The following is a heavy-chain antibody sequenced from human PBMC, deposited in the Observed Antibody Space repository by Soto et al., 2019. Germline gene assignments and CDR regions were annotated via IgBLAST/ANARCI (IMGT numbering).Heavy chain of an antibody. CDR3: TRGAGAPWVRFDS. CDR1: VYSITSGFY. V-gene: IGHV4-38-2*01. J-gene: IGHJ4*02. Sequence: SETLSLACGFSVYSITSGFYWGWFRQSPGKGLEWIGSISYSAKTFYNPSLASRLSIAVDTSMNQFSLRLTPVTAADTALYYCTRGAGAPWVRFDSWGQGTLVTVSS. D-gene: IGHD3-22*01. CDR2: ISYSAKT.